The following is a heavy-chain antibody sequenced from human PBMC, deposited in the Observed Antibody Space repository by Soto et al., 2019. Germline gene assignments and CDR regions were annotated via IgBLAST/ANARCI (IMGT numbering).Heavy chain of an antibody. J-gene: IGHJ6*02. D-gene: IGHD3-10*01. V-gene: IGHV4-30-4*01. CDR2: IYYSGST. CDR1: GGSISSGDYY. Sequence: SETLSLTCTVSGGSISSGDYYWSWIRQPPGKGLEWIGYIYYSGSTYYNPSLKSRVTISVDTSKNQFSLKLSSVTAADTAVYYCAREDGSGSYDPEYYYGMDVWGQGTTVTVSS. CDR3: AREDGSGSYDPEYYYGMDV.